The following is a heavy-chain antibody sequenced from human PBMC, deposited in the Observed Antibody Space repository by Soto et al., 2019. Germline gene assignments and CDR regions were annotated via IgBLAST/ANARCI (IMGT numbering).Heavy chain of an antibody. CDR2: ILYDGKEN. Sequence: QVQLVESGGGVVQPGRSLRLSCAASGFTFSSYGMHWVRQAPGKGLEWVALILYDGKENYYADSVKGRFTISRDNSKNTLYLQMNSLRAEDTAVYYCAKDEVLVEVVARDYYGMDVWGQGTTVTVSS. J-gene: IGHJ6*02. V-gene: IGHV3-30*18. CDR3: AKDEVLVEVVARDYYGMDV. CDR1: GFTFSSYG. D-gene: IGHD2-15*01.